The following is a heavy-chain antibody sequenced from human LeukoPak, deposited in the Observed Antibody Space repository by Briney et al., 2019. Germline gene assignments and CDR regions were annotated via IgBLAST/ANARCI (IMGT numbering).Heavy chain of an antibody. D-gene: IGHD3-10*01. CDR3: ARDGRQRVTMDTGALDI. V-gene: IGHV4-4*07. CDR1: GGSISGYY. J-gene: IGHJ3*02. CDR2: VYTSGST. Sequence: SETLSLTCSVSGGSISGYYWSWIRQPAGKGLEWLGRVYTSGSTNYNPSLKSRVTISMDTSKSQFSLKLSSVTAADTAVYYCARDGRQRVTMDTGALDIWGQGTMVTVSS.